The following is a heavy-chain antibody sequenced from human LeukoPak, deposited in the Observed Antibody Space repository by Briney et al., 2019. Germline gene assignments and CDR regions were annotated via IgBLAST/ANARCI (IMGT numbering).Heavy chain of an antibody. D-gene: IGHD6-13*01. CDR2: ISAYNGNT. Sequence: ASVKVSCKASGYTFTSYGISWVRQAPGQGLEWMGWISAYNGNTNYAQKLQGRVTMTTDTSTSTAYMELRSLRSDDTAGYYCARCMPAGTPFDYWGQGTLVTVSS. CDR1: GYTFTSYG. CDR3: ARCMPAGTPFDY. V-gene: IGHV1-18*01. J-gene: IGHJ4*02.